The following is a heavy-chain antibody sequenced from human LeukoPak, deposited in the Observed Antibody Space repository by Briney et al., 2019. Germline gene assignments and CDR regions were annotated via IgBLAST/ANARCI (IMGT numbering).Heavy chain of an antibody. Sequence: GGSLRLPCAASGFTFSNAWMSWVRQAPGKGLEWVGRIKSKTDGGTTDYAAPVKGRFTISRDDSENTLYLQMNSLKTEDTAVYYCTTDADNSASSYWGQGTLVTVSS. CDR1: GFTFSNAW. D-gene: IGHD5-24*01. CDR3: TTDADNSASSY. CDR2: IKSKTDGGTT. J-gene: IGHJ4*02. V-gene: IGHV3-15*01.